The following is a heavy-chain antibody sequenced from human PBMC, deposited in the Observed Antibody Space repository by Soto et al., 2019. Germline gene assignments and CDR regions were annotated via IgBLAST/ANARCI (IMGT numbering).Heavy chain of an antibody. J-gene: IGHJ4*02. D-gene: IGHD6-19*01. Sequence: QVQLVESGGGVVQPGRSLRLSCAASGFTFSSDGMHWVRQAPGKGLEWVAVIWYDGSNKYYADSVKGRFTISRDNSKNTLYLQMNSLRAEDTAVYYCARGSSGWYYFDYWGQGTLVTVSS. V-gene: IGHV3-33*01. CDR3: ARGSSGWYYFDY. CDR1: GFTFSSDG. CDR2: IWYDGSNK.